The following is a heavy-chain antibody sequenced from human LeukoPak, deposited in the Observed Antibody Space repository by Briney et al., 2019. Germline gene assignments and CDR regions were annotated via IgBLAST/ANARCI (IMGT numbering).Heavy chain of an antibody. CDR2: IYYSGST. Sequence: SETLSLTCTVSGGSISSSSYYWGWIRQPPGKGLEWIGYIYYSGSTNYNPSLKSRVTISVDTSKNQFSLKLSSVTAADTAVYYCARGIVVVTAPLDDAFDIWGQGTMVTVSS. CDR1: GGSISSSSYY. J-gene: IGHJ3*02. CDR3: ARGIVVVTAPLDDAFDI. D-gene: IGHD2-21*02. V-gene: IGHV4-61*05.